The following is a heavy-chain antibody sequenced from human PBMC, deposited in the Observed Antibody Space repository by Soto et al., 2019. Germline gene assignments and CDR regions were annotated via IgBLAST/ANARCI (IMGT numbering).Heavy chain of an antibody. CDR2: IMPIIGTA. J-gene: IGHJ4*02. D-gene: IGHD3-10*01. CDR3: ARDLEFRDGNISHRDY. Sequence: QVQLVQSGAEVKKPGSSVKVSCKASGGTFSSHVFNWVRQAPGQGLEWMGGIMPIIGTANYAQKFQGRVTITADEPTSTAYMELSSLRSEDTAVYYCARDLEFRDGNISHRDYWGQGTLVTVPS. CDR1: GGTFSSHV. V-gene: IGHV1-69*01.